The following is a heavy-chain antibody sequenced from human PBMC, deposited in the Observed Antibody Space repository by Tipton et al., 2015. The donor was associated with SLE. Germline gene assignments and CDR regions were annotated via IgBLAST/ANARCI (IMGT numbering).Heavy chain of an antibody. CDR2: IYYSGST. J-gene: IGHJ3*02. CDR3: ARLEEEVAFDI. V-gene: IGHV4-59*11. Sequence: TLSLTCTVSGGSISSHYWSWIRQPPGKGLEWIGYIYYSGSTNYNPSLKSRVTRSVDTSKNPFSLKLSSVTAADTAVYYCARLEEEVAFDIWGQGTMVTVSS. CDR1: GGSISSHY. D-gene: IGHD6-6*01.